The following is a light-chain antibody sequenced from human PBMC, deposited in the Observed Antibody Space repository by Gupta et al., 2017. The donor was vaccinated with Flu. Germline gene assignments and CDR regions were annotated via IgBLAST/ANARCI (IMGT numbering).Light chain of an antibody. CDR2: GES. J-gene: IGKJ1*01. CDR3: LQNYRYPWT. CDR1: QDIRND. V-gene: IGKV1-6*01. Sequence: ANQMTQSPSSLSASVGDRVTITCRARQDIRNDLGWYQQRPGKAPKLLIYGESTLKSGVPSRFSGSGSGTDFTLTISSRQPEDFATYYCLQNYRYPWTFGQGTXVEIK.